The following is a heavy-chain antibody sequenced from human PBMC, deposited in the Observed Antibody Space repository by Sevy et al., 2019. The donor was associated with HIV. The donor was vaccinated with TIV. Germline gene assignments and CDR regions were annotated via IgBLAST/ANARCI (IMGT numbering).Heavy chain of an antibody. CDR3: ARDRTLMVGALDAFDI. V-gene: IGHV1-2*02. J-gene: IGHJ3*02. D-gene: IGHD2-8*01. CDR1: GYTFTGYY. CDR2: INPNSGGT. Sequence: ASVKVSCKASGYTFTGYYMHWVRQAPGQGLEWMGWINPNSGGTNYAQKFQGRVTMTRDTSISTAYMELSRLRSDDTAVYYCARDRTLMVGALDAFDIWGQGTMVTVSS.